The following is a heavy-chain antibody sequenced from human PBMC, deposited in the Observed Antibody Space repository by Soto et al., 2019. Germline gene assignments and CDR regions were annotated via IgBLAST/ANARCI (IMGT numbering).Heavy chain of an antibody. Sequence: GASVKVSCKASGYTFTSYGISWVRQAPGQGLEWMGWISAYNGNTNYAQKLRGRVTMTTDTSTSTAYMELRSLRSDDTAVYYCAREIRYFDWLSGPPDAFDIWGQGTMVTVSS. CDR3: AREIRYFDWLSGPPDAFDI. CDR1: GYTFTSYG. CDR2: ISAYNGNT. J-gene: IGHJ3*02. D-gene: IGHD3-9*01. V-gene: IGHV1-18*01.